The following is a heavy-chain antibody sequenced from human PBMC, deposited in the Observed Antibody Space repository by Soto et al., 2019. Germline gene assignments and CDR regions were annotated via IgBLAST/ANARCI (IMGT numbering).Heavy chain of an antibody. CDR2: IIPIFNTA. CDR3: ARDRADDFFSVFDH. D-gene: IGHD2-21*02. V-gene: IGHV1-69*12. J-gene: IGHJ4*02. Sequence: QVQLVQSGAEVKKPGSSVKVSCKASGGTFTNYPISWVRQAPGQGPEWMGGIIPIFNTATYAQRFQGRLTITADESTSTAYMELSSLRFEDTAVYYCARDRADDFFSVFDHWGQGTLVTVSS. CDR1: GGTFTNYP.